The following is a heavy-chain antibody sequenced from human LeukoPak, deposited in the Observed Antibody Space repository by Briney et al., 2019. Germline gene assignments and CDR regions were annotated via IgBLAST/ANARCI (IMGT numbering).Heavy chain of an antibody. CDR1: GGPISSYY. Sequence: PSETLSLTCTGSGGPISSYYWSWIRQPPGKGLEWIGNIYYSGSTNYNPSLKSRVTMSADTSKNQFSLKLSFVTAADTAVYYCARGYAQLDYWGQGTLVTVSS. CDR2: IYYSGST. CDR3: ARGYAQLDY. J-gene: IGHJ4*02. V-gene: IGHV4-59*08. D-gene: IGHD2-2*01.